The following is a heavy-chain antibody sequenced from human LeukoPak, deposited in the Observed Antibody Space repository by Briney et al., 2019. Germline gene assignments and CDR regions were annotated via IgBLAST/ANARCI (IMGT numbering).Heavy chain of an antibody. CDR2: INHSGST. V-gene: IGHV4-34*01. J-gene: IGHJ5*02. CDR3: ARPRTRLAWFDP. CDR1: GGSFSGYY. Sequence: SETLSLTCAAYGGSFSGYYWSWIRQPPGKGLEWIGEINHSGSTDYNPSLKSRVTISVDTSKNQFSLKLSSVTAADTAVYYCARPRTRLAWFDPWGQGTLVTVSS. D-gene: IGHD6-19*01.